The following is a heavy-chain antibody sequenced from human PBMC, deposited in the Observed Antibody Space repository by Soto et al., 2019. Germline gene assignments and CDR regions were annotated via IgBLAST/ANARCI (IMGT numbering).Heavy chain of an antibody. CDR2: IIPIFGTA. D-gene: IGHD2-15*01. CDR1: GGTFSRGA. J-gene: IGHJ5*02. CDR3: ASARDCGGGSCYSAYWFDR. V-gene: IGHV1-69*13. Sequence: ASVKVSCKASGGTFSRGAISWVRQAPGQGLDWMGGIIPIFGTANYAEKIQGRVTITAYESTSTAYMELSSLRSEDTAVYYCASARDCGGGSCYSAYWFDRRGQGTLVTVSS.